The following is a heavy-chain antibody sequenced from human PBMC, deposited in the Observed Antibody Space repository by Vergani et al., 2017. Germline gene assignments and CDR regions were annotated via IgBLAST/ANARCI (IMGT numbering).Heavy chain of an antibody. CDR1: GYTFTSYA. Sequence: QVQLVQSGAEVKKPGASVKVSCKASGYTFTSYAMHWVRQAPGQRLEWMGWINAGNGNTKYSQKFQGRVTITRDTSASTAYMELSSLRSEDTAVYYCARDRNDCSGGSCYSHRWFDPWGQGTLVTVSS. J-gene: IGHJ5*02. CDR2: INAGNGNT. CDR3: ARDRNDCSGGSCYSHRWFDP. V-gene: IGHV1-3*01. D-gene: IGHD2-15*01.